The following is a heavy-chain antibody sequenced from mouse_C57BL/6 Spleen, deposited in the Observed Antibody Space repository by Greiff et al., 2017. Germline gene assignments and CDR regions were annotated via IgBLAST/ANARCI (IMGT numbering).Heavy chain of an antibody. J-gene: IGHJ3*01. CDR1: GFTFSDYY. Sequence: EVQVVESGGGLVQPGGSLKLSCAASGFTFSDYYMYWVRQTPEKRLEWVAYISNGGGSPYYPDTVKGRFTISRDNAKNTLYLQMSRLTSEDTAMYYCARHGGIYYDYSWFAYWGQGTLVTVSA. CDR3: ARHGGIYYDYSWFAY. V-gene: IGHV5-12*01. CDR2: ISNGGGSP. D-gene: IGHD2-4*01.